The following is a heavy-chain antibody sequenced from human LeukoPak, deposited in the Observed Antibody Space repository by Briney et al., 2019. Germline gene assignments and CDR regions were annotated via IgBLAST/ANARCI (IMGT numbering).Heavy chain of an antibody. CDR1: RFTFSSYA. V-gene: IGHV3-23*01. Sequence: GGSLRLSCAASRFTFSSYAMNWVRQAPGKGLEWVSGISGSGGSTYFADSVKGRFTISRDNSKNTLHLQMNSLRAEDTAVYYCAKDPRTWFGELLSPSYFDYWGLGTLVTVSS. J-gene: IGHJ4*02. CDR3: AKDPRTWFGELLSPSYFDY. CDR2: ISGSGGST. D-gene: IGHD3-10*01.